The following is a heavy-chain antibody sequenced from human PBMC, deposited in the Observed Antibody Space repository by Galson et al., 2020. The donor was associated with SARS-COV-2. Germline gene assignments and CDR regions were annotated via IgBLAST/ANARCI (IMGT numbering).Heavy chain of an antibody. CDR2: IIPIFGTA. CDR3: ARAPSYRDWLFHSGADYYGMDV. V-gene: IGHV1-69*01. J-gene: IGHJ6*02. CDR1: GGTFSSYA. Sequence: KISCKASGGTFSSYAISWVRQAPGQGLEWMGGIIPIFGTANYAQKFQGRVTITADESTSTAYMELSSLRSEDTAVYYCARAPSYRDWLFHSGADYYGMDVWGQGTTVTVSS. D-gene: IGHD3-9*01.